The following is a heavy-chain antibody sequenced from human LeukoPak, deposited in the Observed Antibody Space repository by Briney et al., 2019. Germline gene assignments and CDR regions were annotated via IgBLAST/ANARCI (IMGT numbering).Heavy chain of an antibody. CDR1: GFTFSSYG. Sequence: GGSLRLSCAASGFTFSSYGMHWVRQAPGKGLEWVAVISYDGSNKYYADSVKGRFTISRDNSKNTLYLQMNSLRTEDTAVYYCAKDNYEGLRCLDWFADHWGQGTLVTVSS. CDR3: AKDNYEGLRCLDWFADH. CDR2: ISYDGSNK. D-gene: IGHD3-9*01. V-gene: IGHV3-30*18. J-gene: IGHJ4*02.